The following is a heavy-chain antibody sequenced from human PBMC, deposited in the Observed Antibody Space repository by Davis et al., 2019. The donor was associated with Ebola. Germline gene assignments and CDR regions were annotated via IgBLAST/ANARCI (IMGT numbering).Heavy chain of an antibody. CDR3: ARGYCSSTSCHLYFDY. J-gene: IGHJ4*02. D-gene: IGHD2-2*01. Sequence: SETLSLTCAVSGDSISSSNWWSWVRQPPGKGLEWIGEINHSGSTNYNPSLKSRVTISVDTSKNQFSLKLSSVTAADTAVYYCARGYCSSTSCHLYFDYWGQGTLVTVSS. V-gene: IGHV4-4*02. CDR1: GDSISSSNW. CDR2: INHSGST.